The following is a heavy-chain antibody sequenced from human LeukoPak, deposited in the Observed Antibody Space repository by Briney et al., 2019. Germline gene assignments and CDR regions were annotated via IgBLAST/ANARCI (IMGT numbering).Heavy chain of an antibody. Sequence: ASVKVSCKASGYTFTDYYMHWVRQAPGQGLEWMGRINPNSGGTNYAQKFQGWVTMTRDTSISTAYMELSRLRSDDTAVYYCARSAVAGTRSGFDYWGQGTLVTVSS. J-gene: IGHJ4*02. CDR3: ARSAVAGTRSGFDY. CDR2: INPNSGGT. CDR1: GYTFTDYY. D-gene: IGHD6-19*01. V-gene: IGHV1-2*04.